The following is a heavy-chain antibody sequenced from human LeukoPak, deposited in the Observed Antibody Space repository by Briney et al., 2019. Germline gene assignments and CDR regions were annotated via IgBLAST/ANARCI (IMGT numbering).Heavy chain of an antibody. Sequence: ASVKVSCKASGYTFTSYGISWVRQAPGQGLEWMGWISAYNGNTNYAQKFQGRVTMTRDTSISTAYMELSRLRSDDTAVYYCALIVGANSDYWGQGTLVTVSS. J-gene: IGHJ4*02. CDR1: GYTFTSYG. D-gene: IGHD1-26*01. CDR3: ALIVGANSDY. CDR2: ISAYNGNT. V-gene: IGHV1-18*01.